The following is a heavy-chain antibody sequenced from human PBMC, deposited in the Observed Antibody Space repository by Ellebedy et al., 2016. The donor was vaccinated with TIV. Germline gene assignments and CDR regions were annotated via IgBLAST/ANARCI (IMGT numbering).Heavy chain of an antibody. D-gene: IGHD3-10*01. CDR2: INHSGST. J-gene: IGHJ5*02. CDR3: ASKKDYYASGSANWFDP. CDR1: GGSFSNYY. Sequence: MPSETLSLTCAVYGGSFSNYYWNWIRQPPGKGLEWIGEINHSGSTNYNPSLKSRVTISLDTSKNQFSLKLSSVTAADTAGYYCASKKDYYASGSANWFDPWGQGTLVTVSS. V-gene: IGHV4-34*01.